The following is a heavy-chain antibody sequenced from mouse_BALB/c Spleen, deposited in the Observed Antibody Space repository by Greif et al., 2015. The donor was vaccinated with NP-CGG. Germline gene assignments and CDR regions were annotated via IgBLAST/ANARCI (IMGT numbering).Heavy chain of an antibody. J-gene: IGHJ3*01. CDR3: TLDRSGVFAY. CDR1: GFIFSNYW. D-gene: IGHD3-2*01. CDR2: IRLKSNNYAT. Sequence: EVMLVESGGGLVQPGGSMKISCVASGFIFSNYWMNWVRQSPEKGLEWVAEIRLKSNNYATHYAESVKGRFTISRDDSKSSVYLQMNNLRAEDTGIYYCTLDRSGVFAYWGQGTLVTVSA. V-gene: IGHV6-6*02.